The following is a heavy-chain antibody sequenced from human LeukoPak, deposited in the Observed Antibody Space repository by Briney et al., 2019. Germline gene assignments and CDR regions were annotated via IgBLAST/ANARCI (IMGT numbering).Heavy chain of an antibody. V-gene: IGHV3-21*01. CDR2: ISSGSTYI. Sequence: GGSLRLSCAASGFAFSTYSMNWVRQAPGKGLQWISSISSGSTYIPYADSVKGRFTISRDNAKNSLYLQMNSLRAEDTAMYYCVSYDSSGYASFDYWGQGTLVTVSS. CDR3: VSYDSSGYASFDY. D-gene: IGHD3-22*01. J-gene: IGHJ4*02. CDR1: GFAFSTYS.